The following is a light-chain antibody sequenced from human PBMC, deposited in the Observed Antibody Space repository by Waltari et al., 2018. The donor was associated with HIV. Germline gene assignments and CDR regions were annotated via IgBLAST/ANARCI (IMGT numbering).Light chain of an antibody. J-gene: IGLJ1*01. CDR2: RNN. CDR3: AAWDVSLRGAYV. CDR1: RSDIGSNY. V-gene: IGLV1-47*01. Sequence: QSVLTQPPSASGTPGQRVTISCSGARSDIGSNYVYWYQQLPGTAPKLLIYRNNQGPSGVPDRFSASKSGTSASLAISGLRSEDEADYYCAAWDVSLRGAYVFGTGTKVAVL.